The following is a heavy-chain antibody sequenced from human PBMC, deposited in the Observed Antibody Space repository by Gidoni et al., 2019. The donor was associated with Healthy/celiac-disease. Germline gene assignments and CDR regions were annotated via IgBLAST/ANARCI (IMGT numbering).Heavy chain of an antibody. J-gene: IGHJ6*03. Sequence: QVQLVQSGAEVKKPGSSVKVSCKASGGTFSSYAISWVRQAPGQGLEWMGGIIPIFGTANYAQKFQGRVTITADKSTSTAYMELSSLRSEDTAVYYCARGRVRAGRIAAAGTGNYYYDYYMDVWGKGTTVTVSS. CDR3: ARGRVRAGRIAAAGTGNYYYDYYMDV. CDR1: GGTFSSYA. D-gene: IGHD6-13*01. V-gene: IGHV1-69*06. CDR2: IIPIFGTA.